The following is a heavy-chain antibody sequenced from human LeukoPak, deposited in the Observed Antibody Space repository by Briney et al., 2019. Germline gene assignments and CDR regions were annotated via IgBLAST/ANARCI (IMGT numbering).Heavy chain of an antibody. Sequence: GGSLRLSCAASGFTVSSNYMSWVRQAPGKGLEWVSVIYSGGSTYYADSVKGRFTNSRDNSKNTLYLQMNSLRAEDTAVYYCARDVTTMVREGDAFDIWGQGTMVTVSS. CDR3: ARDVTTMVREGDAFDI. D-gene: IGHD3-10*01. CDR1: GFTVSSNY. J-gene: IGHJ3*02. V-gene: IGHV3-66*01. CDR2: IYSGGST.